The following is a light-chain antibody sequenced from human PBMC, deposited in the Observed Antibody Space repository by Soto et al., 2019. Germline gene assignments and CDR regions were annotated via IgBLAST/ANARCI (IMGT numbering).Light chain of an antibody. CDR1: QSISSW. CDR3: QQANSFPGT. V-gene: IGKV1-12*01. J-gene: IGKJ4*01. CDR2: AAS. Sequence: IQMTQSPSTLSGCVGDRVTITCRASQSISSWLTWYQQKPGKAPKLLIYAASILQSGVPSRFSGSGSGTDFTLTISGLQPEDLATYYCQQANSFPGTFGGGTKVDIK.